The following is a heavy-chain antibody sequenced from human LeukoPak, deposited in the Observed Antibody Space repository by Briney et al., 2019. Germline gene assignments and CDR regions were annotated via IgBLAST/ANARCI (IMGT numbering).Heavy chain of an antibody. CDR1: GGSISSGGYY. Sequence: SQTLSLTCTVSGGSISSGGYYWSWIRQHPGKGLEWIGYIYYSGSTYYNPSLKSRVTISVDTSKNQFSLKLSSVTAADTAVYYCARGGVVTAIPEGTDWFDPWGQGTLVTVSS. D-gene: IGHD2-21*02. J-gene: IGHJ5*02. V-gene: IGHV4-31*03. CDR3: ARGGVVTAIPEGTDWFDP. CDR2: IYYSGST.